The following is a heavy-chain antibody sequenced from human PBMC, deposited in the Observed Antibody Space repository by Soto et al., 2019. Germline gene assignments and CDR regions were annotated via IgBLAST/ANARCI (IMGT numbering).Heavy chain of an antibody. V-gene: IGHV3-48*02. CDR3: ASADCSSTSCYVGY. J-gene: IGHJ4*02. CDR2: ISSSSSTI. D-gene: IGHD2-2*01. Sequence: GSLRLSCAASGFTFSSYSMNWVRQAPGKGLEWVSYISSSSSTIYYADSVKGRFTISRDNAKNSLYLQMNSLRDEDTAVYYCASADCSSTSCYVGYWGQGTLVTVSS. CDR1: GFTFSSYS.